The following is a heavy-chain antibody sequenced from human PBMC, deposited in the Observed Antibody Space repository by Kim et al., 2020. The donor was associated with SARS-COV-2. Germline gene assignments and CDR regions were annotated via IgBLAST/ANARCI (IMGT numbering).Heavy chain of an antibody. CDR2: ISAYNGNT. CDR1: GYTFTSYD. V-gene: IGHV1-18*01. D-gene: IGHD2-21*02. Sequence: ASVKVSCKASGYTFTSYDISWVRQAPGQGLEWMGWISAYNGNTNYAQKLQGRVTMTTDTSTSTAYMELRSLRSDDTAVYYCARAREGEVVTASHHYFDYWGQGTLVTVSS. J-gene: IGHJ4*02. CDR3: ARAREGEVVTASHHYFDY.